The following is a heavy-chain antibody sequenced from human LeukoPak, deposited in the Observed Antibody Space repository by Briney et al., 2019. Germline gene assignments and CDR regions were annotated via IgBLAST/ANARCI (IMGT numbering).Heavy chain of an antibody. CDR2: INHSGST. V-gene: IGHV4-34*01. CDR1: GVSFSGYY. D-gene: IGHD3-3*01. Sequence: SETLSLTCAVYGVSFSGYYWSWIRQPPGKGLEWIGEINHSGSTNYNPSLKSRVTISVDTSKNQFSLKLSSVTAADTAVYYCARGPLRSGYYRPNWFDPWGQGTLVTVSS. J-gene: IGHJ5*02. CDR3: ARGPLRSGYYRPNWFDP.